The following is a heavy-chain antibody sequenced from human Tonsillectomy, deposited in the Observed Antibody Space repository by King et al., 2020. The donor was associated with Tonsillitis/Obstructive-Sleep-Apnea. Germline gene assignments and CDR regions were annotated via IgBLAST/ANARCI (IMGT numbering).Heavy chain of an antibody. V-gene: IGHV2-70*11. J-gene: IGHJ4*02. CDR2: IDWDDDK. Sequence: TLKESGPALVKPTQTLTLTCTFSGFSLSTSGMCVSWIRQPPGKALEWLARIDWDDDKYYSTSLRTRLTISKDTSKNQVVLTMTNMDPVDTATYYCARLRRVGYCNGATCHYFSGQGTPVTVSS. CDR1: GFSLSTSGMC. D-gene: IGHD2-15*01. CDR3: ARLRRVGYCNGATCHYF.